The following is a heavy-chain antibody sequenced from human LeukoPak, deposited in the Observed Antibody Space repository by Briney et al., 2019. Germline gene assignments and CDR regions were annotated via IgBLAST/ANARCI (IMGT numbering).Heavy chain of an antibody. Sequence: SETLSLTCAVFGGSFSGYYWSWIRQPPGKGLEWIGYIYYSGSTNYNPSLKSRVTISVDTSKNQFSLKLSSVTAADTAVYYCARRRTGTGHDGMDVWGQGTTVTVSS. J-gene: IGHJ6*02. V-gene: IGHV4-59*08. D-gene: IGHD2-8*02. CDR2: IYYSGST. CDR1: GGSFSGYY. CDR3: ARRRTGTGHDGMDV.